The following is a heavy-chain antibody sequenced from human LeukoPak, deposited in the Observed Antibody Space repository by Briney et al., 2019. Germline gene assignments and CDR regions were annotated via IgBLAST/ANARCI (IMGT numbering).Heavy chain of an antibody. D-gene: IGHD3-16*01. Sequence: PSETLSLACTVSGGSISNYYWSWIRQPAGKGLEWIGRISSSGTTNYNPSLKSRGTMSVDTSKNQFSVKLTSVTAADTALYYCARGLSYDYYDSFDMWGQGTMVTVSS. J-gene: IGHJ3*02. CDR1: GGSISNYY. V-gene: IGHV4-4*07. CDR3: ARGLSYDYYDSFDM. CDR2: ISSSGTT.